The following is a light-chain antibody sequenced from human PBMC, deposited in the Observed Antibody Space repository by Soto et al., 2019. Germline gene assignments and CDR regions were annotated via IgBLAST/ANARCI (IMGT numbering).Light chain of an antibody. Sequence: EIVMTQSPCTLSLSPGERATLSCRASQEISNNYLAWYQQKPGQAPRLLIYGASSRATGIPDRFSGTGSETDFTLTISRLEPEDFAVYYCQQYDNSPITFGQGTRLEIK. J-gene: IGKJ5*01. CDR1: QEISNNY. CDR2: GAS. V-gene: IGKV3-20*01. CDR3: QQYDNSPIT.